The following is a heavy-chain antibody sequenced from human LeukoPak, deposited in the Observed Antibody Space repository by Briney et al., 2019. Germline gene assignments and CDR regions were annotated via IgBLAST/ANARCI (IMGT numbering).Heavy chain of an antibody. J-gene: IGHJ3*02. CDR2: ISWNSGSI. CDR3: ARGRSGSYLGDAFYI. CDR1: GFTFDDYA. D-gene: IGHD1-26*01. V-gene: IGHV3-9*01. Sequence: GRSLRLSCAASGFTFDDYAMHWVRQAPGKGLEWVSGISWNSGSIDYADSVKGRFTISRDNAKNSLYLQMNSLRAEDTALYYCARGRSGSYLGDAFYIWGQGTMVTVSS.